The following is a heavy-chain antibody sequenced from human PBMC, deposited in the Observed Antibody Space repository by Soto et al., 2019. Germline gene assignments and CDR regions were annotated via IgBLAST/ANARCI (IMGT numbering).Heavy chain of an antibody. CDR3: ARDRTTSTHGYSSSSSYYYYGMDV. CDR2: TYYRSKWYN. Sequence: SQTLSLTCAISGDSVSSNSAAWNWIRQSPSRGLEWLGRTYYRSKWYNDYAVSVKSRITINPDTSKNQFSLQLNSVTPEDTAVYYCARDRTTSTHGYSSSSSYYYYGMDVWGQGTTVTVSS. CDR1: GDSVSSNSAA. J-gene: IGHJ6*02. V-gene: IGHV6-1*01. D-gene: IGHD6-6*01.